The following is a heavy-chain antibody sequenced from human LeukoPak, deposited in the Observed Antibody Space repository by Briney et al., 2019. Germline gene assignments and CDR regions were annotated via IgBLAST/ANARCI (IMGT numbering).Heavy chain of an antibody. CDR2: ISYDGSDK. J-gene: IGHJ5*02. D-gene: IGHD6-13*01. CDR3: ARERIAATGTGWFDP. Sequence: GGSLRLSCAASAFTFSSYGMHWVRQAPGKGLEWVALISYDGSDKDYAKSVKGRFTISRDNSKNTLYLQTNSLRPEDTAVYYCARERIAATGTGWFDPWGQGTLVTVSS. V-gene: IGHV3-30*03. CDR1: AFTFSSYG.